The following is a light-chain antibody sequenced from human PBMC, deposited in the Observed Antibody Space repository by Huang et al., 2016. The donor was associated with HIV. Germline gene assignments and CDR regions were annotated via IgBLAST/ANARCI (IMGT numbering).Light chain of an antibody. J-gene: IGKJ5*01. CDR2: GAS. Sequence: ETVMTQSPATLSVSPGERVTLSCRASERVGRTLAWYQQKPGQAPRLLIYGASTSATGVPPRFSGRGSGTEFTLSISSLQSEDFAVYYCQQYNNWPPVTFGQGTRLEIK. V-gene: IGKV3-15*01. CDR3: QQYNNWPPVT. CDR1: ERVGRT.